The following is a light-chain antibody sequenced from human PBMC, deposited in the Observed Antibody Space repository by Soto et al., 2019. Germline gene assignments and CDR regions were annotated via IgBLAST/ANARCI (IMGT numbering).Light chain of an antibody. V-gene: IGKV3-11*01. Sequence: EVVLTQSPSPLSLSPGESATLSCRASESVGTYLAWYQQRPGQAPRLVIYDTSSRTTGIPARFSGSGSGTDFTLTISRLEPEDFAVYYCQQHGSSPITFGQGTRLENK. CDR2: DTS. J-gene: IGKJ5*01. CDR3: QQHGSSPIT. CDR1: ESVGTY.